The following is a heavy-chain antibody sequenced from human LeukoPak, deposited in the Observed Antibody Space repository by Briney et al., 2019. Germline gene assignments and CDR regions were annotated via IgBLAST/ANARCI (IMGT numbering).Heavy chain of an antibody. V-gene: IGHV3-48*01. Sequence: PGGSLRLSCAASGFTFSSYSMNWVRQAPGKGLEWVSYISSSSSTIYYADSVKGRFTISRDNAKNSLYLQMNSLRAEDTAVYYCARVHDFWSGYLYYMDVWGKGTTVTVSS. CDR3: ARVHDFWSGYLYYMDV. D-gene: IGHD3-3*01. CDR2: ISSSSSTI. J-gene: IGHJ6*03. CDR1: GFTFSSYS.